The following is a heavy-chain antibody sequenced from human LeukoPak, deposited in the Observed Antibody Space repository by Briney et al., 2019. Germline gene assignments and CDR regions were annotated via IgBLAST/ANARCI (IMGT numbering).Heavy chain of an antibody. CDR3: TTPLTLPLPYYYYGMDV. D-gene: IGHD2-21*02. CDR1: GFTFSNAW. CDR2: IKSKTDGGTT. Sequence: SGGSLRLSCAASGFTFSNAWMSWVRQAPGKGLGWVGRIKSKTDGGTTDYAAPVKGRFTISRDDSKNTLYLQMNSLKTEDTAVYYCTTPLTLPLPYYYYGMDVWGQGTTVTVSS. J-gene: IGHJ6*02. V-gene: IGHV3-15*01.